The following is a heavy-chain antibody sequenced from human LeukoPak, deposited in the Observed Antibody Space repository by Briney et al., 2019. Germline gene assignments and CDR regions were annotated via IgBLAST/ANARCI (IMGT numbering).Heavy chain of an antibody. CDR2: IYYSGST. V-gene: IGHV4-59*01. Sequence: SETLSLTCTVSGASISIYYWSWIRQPPGKGLEWIGYIYYSGSTSYNPSLKSRVTISVDTSKNQFSLKLSSVTAADTAVYYCARDRDYYDSCMDYWGQGTLVTVSS. CDR1: GASISIYY. CDR3: ARDRDYYDSCMDY. J-gene: IGHJ4*02. D-gene: IGHD3-22*01.